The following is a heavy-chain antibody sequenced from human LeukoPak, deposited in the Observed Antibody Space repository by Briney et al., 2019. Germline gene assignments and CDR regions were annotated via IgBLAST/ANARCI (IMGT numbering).Heavy chain of an antibody. J-gene: IGHJ5*02. CDR2: INHSGST. V-gene: IGHV4-34*01. CDR3: ARGYSGYDVSWFDP. Sequence: PSETLSLTCAVYGGSFSGYYWSWIRQPPGKGLEWIGEINHSGSTNYNPSLKSRVTISVDTSKNQFSLKLSSVTAADTAVYYCARGYSGYDVSWFDPWGQGTLVTVSS. D-gene: IGHD5-12*01. CDR1: GGSFSGYY.